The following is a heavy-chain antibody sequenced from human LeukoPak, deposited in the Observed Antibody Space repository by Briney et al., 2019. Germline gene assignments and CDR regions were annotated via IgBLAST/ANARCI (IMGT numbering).Heavy chain of an antibody. CDR1: GYTFTGYY. D-gene: IGHD2-8*02. Sequence: GASVKVSCTASGYTFTGYYMHWVRQAPGQGLEWMGWINPNNGGTHYAQKFQGRVTMTRDTSINTAYMELSRLRSDDTAVYYCARDHATGGPLPDYWGQGTLVTVSS. CDR3: ARDHATGGPLPDY. CDR2: INPNNGGT. V-gene: IGHV1-2*02. J-gene: IGHJ4*02.